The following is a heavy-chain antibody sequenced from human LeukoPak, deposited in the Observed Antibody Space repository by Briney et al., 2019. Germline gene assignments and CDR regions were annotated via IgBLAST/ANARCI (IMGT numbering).Heavy chain of an antibody. CDR3: ARQSVVYYYDSSGYHQAPRPYYFDY. CDR1: GGSISSGSYY. J-gene: IGHJ4*02. Sequence: SQTLSLTCTVSGGSISSGSYYWSWIRQPAGKGLEWIGRIYTSGSTNYNPSLKSRVTISVDTSKNQFSLKLSSVTAADTAVYYCARQSVVYYYDSSGYHQAPRPYYFDYWGQGTLVTVSS. D-gene: IGHD3-22*01. CDR2: IYTSGST. V-gene: IGHV4-61*02.